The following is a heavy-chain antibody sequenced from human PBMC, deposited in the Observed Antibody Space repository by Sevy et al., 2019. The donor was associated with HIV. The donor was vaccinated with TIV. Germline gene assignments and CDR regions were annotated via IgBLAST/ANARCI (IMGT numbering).Heavy chain of an antibody. CDR2: LYSGGST. J-gene: IGHJ4*01. D-gene: IGHD1-26*01. CDR3: ARAGTGSYRAYFDY. V-gene: IGHV3-53*01. Sequence: GGSLRLSCAASEFTVSSSYMSWVRQAPGKGLEWVSILYSGGSTYYAASVKGRFAVSRDNSKNTLYLQMNSLRAEDTAVYYCARAGTGSYRAYFDYWGQEPWSPSPQ. CDR1: EFTVSSSY.